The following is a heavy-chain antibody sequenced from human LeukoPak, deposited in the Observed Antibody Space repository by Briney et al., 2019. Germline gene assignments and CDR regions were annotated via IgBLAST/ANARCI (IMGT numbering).Heavy chain of an antibody. CDR3: ARGGAVERYCSSTSCYWVDAFDI. J-gene: IGHJ3*02. Sequence: GESLKISCRASGYSFTTYWISWVRQMPGKGLEWMGRIDPSDSYTNYSPSFQGHVTISADKSISTAYLQWSSLKASDTAMYYCARGGAVERYCSSTSCYWVDAFDIWGQGTMVTVSS. D-gene: IGHD2-2*01. CDR1: GYSFTTYW. CDR2: IDPSDSYT. V-gene: IGHV5-10-1*01.